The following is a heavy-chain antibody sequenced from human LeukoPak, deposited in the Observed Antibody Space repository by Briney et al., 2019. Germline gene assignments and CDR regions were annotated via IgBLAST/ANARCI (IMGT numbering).Heavy chain of an antibody. Sequence: ASVKVSCKASGYTFTGYYMHWVRQAPGQGLEWMGRMNPNSGGTNYAQKFQGRVTMTRDTSISTAYMELSRLRSDDTAVYYCARESSIAARPAWNLGYWGQGTLVTVSS. V-gene: IGHV1-2*06. CDR1: GYTFTGYY. J-gene: IGHJ4*02. CDR3: ARESSIAARPAWNLGY. D-gene: IGHD6-6*01. CDR2: MNPNSGGT.